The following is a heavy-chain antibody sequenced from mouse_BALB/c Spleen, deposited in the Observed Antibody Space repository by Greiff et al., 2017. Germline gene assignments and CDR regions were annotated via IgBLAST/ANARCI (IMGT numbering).Heavy chain of an antibody. J-gene: IGHJ4*01. V-gene: IGHV3-6*02. CDR2: ISYDGSN. Sequence: EVKLVESGPGLVKPSQSLSLTCSVTGYSITSGYYWNWIRQFPGNKLEWMGYISYDGSNNYNPSLKNRISITRDTSKNQFFLKLNSVTTEDTATYFCAANWDYWGQGTSVTVSS. CDR3: AANWDY. D-gene: IGHD4-1*01. CDR1: GYSITSGYY.